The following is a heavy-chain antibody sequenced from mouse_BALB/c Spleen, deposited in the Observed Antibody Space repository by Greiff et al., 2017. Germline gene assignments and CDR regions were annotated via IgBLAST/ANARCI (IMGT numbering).Heavy chain of an antibody. J-gene: IGHJ3*01. V-gene: IGHV3-2*02. D-gene: IGHD2-9*01. Sequence: EVKLVESGPGLVKPSQSLSLTCTVTGYSITSDYAWNWIRQFPGNKLEWMGYISYSGSTSYNPSLKSRISITRDTSKNQFFLQLNSVTTEDTATYYCARSYYGYDWFAYWGQGTLVTVSA. CDR3: ARSYYGYDWFAY. CDR2: ISYSGST. CDR1: GYSITSDYA.